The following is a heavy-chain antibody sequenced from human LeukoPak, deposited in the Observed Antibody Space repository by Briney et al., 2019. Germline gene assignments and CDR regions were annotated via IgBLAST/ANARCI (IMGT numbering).Heavy chain of an antibody. CDR2: INHSGST. D-gene: IGHD3-22*01. Sequence: SETLSLTCTVSGVSINSYYWSWIRQPPGKGLEWIGEINHSGSTNYNPSLKSRVTISVDTSKNQFSLKLSSVTAADTAVYYCARGGREYYDSSGGLRYWGQGTLVTVSS. CDR1: GVSINSYY. V-gene: IGHV4-34*01. J-gene: IGHJ4*02. CDR3: ARGGREYYDSSGGLRY.